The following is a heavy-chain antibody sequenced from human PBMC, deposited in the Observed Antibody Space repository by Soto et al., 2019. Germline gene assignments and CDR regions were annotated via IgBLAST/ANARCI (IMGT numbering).Heavy chain of an antibody. J-gene: IGHJ6*02. CDR3: ARFRLRKVGGRYYYYYGMDV. Sequence: PSETLSLTCAVYGGSFSGYYWSWIRQPPGKGLEWIGEINHSGSTNYNPSLKSRVTISVDTSKNQFSLKLSSVTAADTAVYYCARFRLRKVGGRYYYYYGMDVWGQGTTVTVSS. V-gene: IGHV4-34*01. CDR1: GGSFSGYY. D-gene: IGHD1-26*01. CDR2: INHSGST.